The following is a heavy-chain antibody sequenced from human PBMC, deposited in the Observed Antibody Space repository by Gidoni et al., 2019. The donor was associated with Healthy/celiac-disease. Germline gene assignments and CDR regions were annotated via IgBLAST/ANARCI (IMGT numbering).Heavy chain of an antibody. CDR3: AKDTAELDFDY. Sequence: QVQLVESGGGVVQPGRSLRLSCAASGFTFSSYGMHWVRQAPGKGLEWVAVISYDGSNKYYADSVKGRFTISRDNSKNTLYLQMNSLRAEDTAVYYCAKDTAELDFDYWGQGTLVTVSS. J-gene: IGHJ4*02. CDR1: GFTFSSYG. CDR2: ISYDGSNK. D-gene: IGHD5-18*01. V-gene: IGHV3-30*18.